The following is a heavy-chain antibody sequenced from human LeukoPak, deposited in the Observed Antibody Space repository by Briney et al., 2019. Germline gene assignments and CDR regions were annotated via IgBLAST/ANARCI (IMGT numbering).Heavy chain of an antibody. Sequence: SETLSLTCAVYGGSFSVYYWSWIRQPPGKGLEWIGEINHSGSTNYNPSLKSRVTISVDTSKNQFSLKLSSVTAADTAVYYCARAGLYSSGWYSAIWVPDYWGQGTLVTVSS. CDR3: ARAGLYSSGWYSAIWVPDY. D-gene: IGHD6-19*01. V-gene: IGHV4-34*01. CDR1: GGSFSVYY. CDR2: INHSGST. J-gene: IGHJ4*02.